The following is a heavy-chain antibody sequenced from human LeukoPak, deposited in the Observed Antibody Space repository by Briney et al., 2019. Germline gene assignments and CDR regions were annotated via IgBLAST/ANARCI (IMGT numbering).Heavy chain of an antibody. V-gene: IGHV1-18*01. D-gene: IGHD6-13*01. CDR3: ARGYSSSWLQSYFDY. J-gene: IGHJ4*02. CDR1: GYTFTSYG. CDR2: ISAYNGNT. Sequence: ASVRVSCKASGYTFTSYGISWVRQAPGQGLEWMGWISAYNGNTNYAQKLQGRVTMTTDTSTSTAYMELRSLRSDDTAVYYCARGYSSSWLQSYFDYWGQGTLVTVSS.